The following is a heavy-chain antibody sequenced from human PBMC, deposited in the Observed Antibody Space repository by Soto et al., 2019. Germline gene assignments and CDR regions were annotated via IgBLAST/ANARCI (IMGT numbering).Heavy chain of an antibody. CDR2: ISAYNGNT. CDR3: ARVGPNYYDSSGYPGSEYFQH. Sequence: ASVKVSCKASGYTFTSYGISWVRQAPGQGLEWMGWISAYNGNTNYAQKLQGRVTMTTDTSTSTAYMELRSLRSDDTAVYYCARVGPNYYDSSGYPGSEYFQHWGQGTLVTVSS. CDR1: GYTFTSYG. J-gene: IGHJ1*01. D-gene: IGHD3-22*01. V-gene: IGHV1-18*01.